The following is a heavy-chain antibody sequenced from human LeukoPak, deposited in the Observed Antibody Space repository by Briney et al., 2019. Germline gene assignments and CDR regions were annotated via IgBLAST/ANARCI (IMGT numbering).Heavy chain of an antibody. CDR2: ISAYNGNT. D-gene: IGHD6-6*01. CDR1: GYTFTSYG. J-gene: IGHJ5*02. CDR3: ARTYSSSSGQQNWFDP. V-gene: IGHV1-18*01. Sequence: ASVKVSCEASGYTFTSYGISWVRQAPGQGLEWMGWISAYNGNTNYAQKLQGRVTMTTDTSTSTAYMELRSLRSDDTAVYYCARTYSSSSGQQNWFDPWGQGTLVTVSS.